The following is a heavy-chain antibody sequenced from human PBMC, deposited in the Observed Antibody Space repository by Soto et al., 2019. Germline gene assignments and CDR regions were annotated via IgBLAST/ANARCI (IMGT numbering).Heavy chain of an antibody. CDR1: GYAFTTYG. D-gene: IGHD1-1*01. CDR3: ARGRYGDY. V-gene: IGHV1-18*01. CDR2: ISAHNGNT. J-gene: IGHJ4*02. Sequence: QVHLVQSGAEVKKPGASVKFSCKGSGYAFTTYGITWVRQAPGQGLEWMGWISAHNGNTNYAQKLQVRVTVTRDTSTSTAYMELRSLRSDDTAVYYCARGRYGDYWGQGALVTVSS.